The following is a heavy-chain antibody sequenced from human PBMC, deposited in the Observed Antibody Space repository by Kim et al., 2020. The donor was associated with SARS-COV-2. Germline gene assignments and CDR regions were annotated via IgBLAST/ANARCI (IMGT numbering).Heavy chain of an antibody. V-gene: IGHV2-5*01. D-gene: IGHD3-16*01. CDR3: AHRLLVRDAFDI. J-gene: IGHJ3*02. Sequence: RYSPSLKSRLTITKDTSKNQVVLTMTNMDPVDTATYYCAHRLLVRDAFDIWGQGTMVTVSS.